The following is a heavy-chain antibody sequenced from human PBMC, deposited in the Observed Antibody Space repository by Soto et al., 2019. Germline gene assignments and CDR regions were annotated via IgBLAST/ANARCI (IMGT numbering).Heavy chain of an antibody. CDR2: VRSKGYGGTI. V-gene: IGHV3-49*03. CDR1: GFTFGEYA. Sequence: GGSLRLSCTASGFTFGEYAMSWFRQAPGKGLEWVGFVRSKGYGGTIHYAASVEGRFTISRDDSKSIAYLQMNSLKTEDTAVYYCTRRKLFDHWGQGTLVTVSS. J-gene: IGHJ5*02. CDR3: TRRKLFDH.